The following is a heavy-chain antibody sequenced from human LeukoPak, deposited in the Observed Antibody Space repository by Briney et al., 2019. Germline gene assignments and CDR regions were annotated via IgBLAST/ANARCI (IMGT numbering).Heavy chain of an antibody. D-gene: IGHD6-6*01. CDR2: IHYSGST. CDR3: AREEYSSSSGWFDP. J-gene: IGHJ5*02. CDR1: GGSIRNYY. Sequence: PSETLSLTCTVSGGSIRNYYWGWIRQPPGKGLEWIGYIHYSGSTNYNPSLKSRVTISVDTSKNQFSLKLSSVTAADTAVYYCAREEYSSSSGWFDPWGQGTLVTVSS. V-gene: IGHV4-59*12.